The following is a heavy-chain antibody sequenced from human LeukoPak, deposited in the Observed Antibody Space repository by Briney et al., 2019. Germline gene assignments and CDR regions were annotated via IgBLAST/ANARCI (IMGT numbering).Heavy chain of an antibody. CDR2: FSTSGST. D-gene: IGHD6-13*01. V-gene: IGHV4-4*07. CDR3: ARDRPYSSSWYWFDP. Sequence: SETLSLTCSVSGGFISSHFWSWIRQPPGKGLEWIGRFSTSGSTNYNPSLKSRVTISVDTSKNQFSLKLTSVTAADTAVYYCARDRPYSSSWYWFDPWGQGTLVTVSS. CDR1: GGFISSHF. J-gene: IGHJ5*02.